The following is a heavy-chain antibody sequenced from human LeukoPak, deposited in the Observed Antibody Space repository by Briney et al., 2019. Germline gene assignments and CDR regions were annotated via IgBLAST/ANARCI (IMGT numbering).Heavy chain of an antibody. CDR3: ARGQRQERAAYGSGRPNYYYMDV. J-gene: IGHJ6*03. V-gene: IGHV4-39*07. CDR1: GGSISSGSYY. Sequence: SETLSLTCTVSGGSISSGSYYWSWIRQPPGKGLEWIGEINHSGSTNYNPSLKSRVTISVDTSKNQFSLKLSSVTAADTAVYYCARGQRQERAAYGSGRPNYYYMDVWGKGTTVTVSS. D-gene: IGHD3-10*01. CDR2: INHSGST.